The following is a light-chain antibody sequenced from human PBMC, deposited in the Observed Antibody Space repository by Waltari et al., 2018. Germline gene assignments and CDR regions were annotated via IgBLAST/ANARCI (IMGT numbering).Light chain of an antibody. CDR1: QSVLYNSNNKNY. CDR3: QQCYGSPYT. J-gene: IGKJ2*01. CDR2: WAS. V-gene: IGKV4-1*01. Sequence: DIVMTQSPDSLAVSLGERATINCKSSQSVLYNSNNKNYLAGYQQKPGQPPKLLICWASIRESGVPHRFSGSGSGTDFTLTISSLQAEDAAIYYCQQCYGSPYTFGQGTKLDI.